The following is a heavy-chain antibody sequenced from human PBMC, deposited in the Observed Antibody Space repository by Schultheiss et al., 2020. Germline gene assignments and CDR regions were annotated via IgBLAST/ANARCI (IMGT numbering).Heavy chain of an antibody. Sequence: SETLSLTCTVSGGSVSSGSYYWSWIRQPPGKGLEWIGYIYYSGSTNYNPSLKSRVTISLDTSNNQFSLKLNSVTAADTAVYYCARAWNIVVVVAATWFDPWGQGTLVTVSS. CDR2: IYYSGST. CDR3: ARAWNIVVVVAATWFDP. CDR1: GGSVSSGSYY. J-gene: IGHJ5*02. D-gene: IGHD2-15*01. V-gene: IGHV4-61*01.